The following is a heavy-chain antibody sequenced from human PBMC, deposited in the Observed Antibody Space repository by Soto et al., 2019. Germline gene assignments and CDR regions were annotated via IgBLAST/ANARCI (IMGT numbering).Heavy chain of an antibody. Sequence: KTSETLSLTCTVSGGSISSGGYYWSWIRQHPGKGLEWIGYIYYSGSTYYNPSLKSRVTISVDTSKNQFSLKLSSVTAADTAVYYCARGLREIVVPAAITNWFDPWGQGTLVTVSS. J-gene: IGHJ5*02. D-gene: IGHD2-2*01. V-gene: IGHV4-31*03. CDR3: ARGLREIVVPAAITNWFDP. CDR1: GGSISSGGYY. CDR2: IYYSGST.